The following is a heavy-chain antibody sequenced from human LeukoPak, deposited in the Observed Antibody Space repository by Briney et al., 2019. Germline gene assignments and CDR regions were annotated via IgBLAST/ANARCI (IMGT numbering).Heavy chain of an antibody. CDR2: IWYDGSNK. D-gene: IGHD1-26*01. CDR3: ARLGWELGNWDY. J-gene: IGHJ4*02. Sequence: GGSLRLSCAASGFTFNSYGMHWVRQAPGKGLEWVAVIWYDGSNKYYADSVKGRFTISRDNSKNTLYLQMNSPRAEDTAVYYCARLGWELGNWDYWGQGTLVTVSS. V-gene: IGHV3-33*01. CDR1: GFTFNSYG.